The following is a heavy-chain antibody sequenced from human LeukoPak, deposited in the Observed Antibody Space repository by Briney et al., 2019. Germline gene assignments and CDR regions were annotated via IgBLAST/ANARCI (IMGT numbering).Heavy chain of an antibody. J-gene: IGHJ6*03. D-gene: IGHD5-24*01. CDR2: IMPLFGTA. CDR1: GGTFNSYA. Sequence: SVKVSCKASGGTFNSYAISWVRQAPGQGLEWMGGIMPLFGTAIYAQEFQGRVTFTTDESASTAYMEVSSLRSEDTAVYYCASGSLGDGYGVGDYYQYMDVWGKGTTVTVSS. V-gene: IGHV1-69*05. CDR3: ASGSLGDGYGVGDYYQYMDV.